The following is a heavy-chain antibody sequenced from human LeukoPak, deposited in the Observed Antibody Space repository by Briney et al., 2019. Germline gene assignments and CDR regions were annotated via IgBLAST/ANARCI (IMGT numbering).Heavy chain of an antibody. J-gene: IGHJ5*02. V-gene: IGHV3-48*01. Sequence: GGSLRLSCAASGFTFSNYNMNWVRQAPGKGLEWISYISSSGRTTNYADSVKGRFTISRDNAKNSLYLQMNSLRAEDTAVYYCASLGDYYDSSGYFRNWFDPWGQGTLVTVSS. D-gene: IGHD3-22*01. CDR1: GFTFSNYN. CDR3: ASLGDYYDSSGYFRNWFDP. CDR2: ISSSGRTT.